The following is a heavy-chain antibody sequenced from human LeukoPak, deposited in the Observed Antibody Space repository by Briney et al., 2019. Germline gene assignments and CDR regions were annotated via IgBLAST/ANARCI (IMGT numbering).Heavy chain of an antibody. CDR1: GFTVSSNY. Sequence: GGSLRLSCAASGFTVSSNYMSWVRQAPGKGLEWVSFIYSGGSTYYADSVKGRFTISRHNSKNTLYLQMNSLRAEDTAVYYCARSIVGATSQYGMDVWGQGTTVTVSS. CDR2: IYSGGST. CDR3: ARSIVGATSQYGMDV. V-gene: IGHV3-53*04. D-gene: IGHD1-26*01. J-gene: IGHJ6*02.